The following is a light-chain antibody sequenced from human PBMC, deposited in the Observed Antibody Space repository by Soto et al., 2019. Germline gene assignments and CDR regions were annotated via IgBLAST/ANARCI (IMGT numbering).Light chain of an antibody. CDR2: AAS. CDR3: QHYDSFPPT. J-gene: IGKJ4*01. V-gene: IGKV1-16*02. Sequence: DIQMTQSPSSLSASVGDTVTITCRASQDISNSLAWFQQKPGKAPESLIYAASSLERGVPSKFSGSGSGTDFTLTISSLQPEDFATYFCQHYDSFPPTFGGGTKVEI. CDR1: QDISNS.